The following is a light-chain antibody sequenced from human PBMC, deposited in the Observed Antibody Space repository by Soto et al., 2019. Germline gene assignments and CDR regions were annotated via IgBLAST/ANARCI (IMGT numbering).Light chain of an antibody. CDR1: SSDVGGYNY. Sequence: QSVLTQPASVSGSPGQSITISCTGTSSDVGGYNYVSWYQQHPGKAPKLMIYDVSNRPSGVSNHFPGSKSGNTASLTISGLQAEDEADYYCSSYTGSTTYVFGIGTKVTVL. V-gene: IGLV2-14*01. J-gene: IGLJ1*01. CDR3: SSYTGSTTYV. CDR2: DVS.